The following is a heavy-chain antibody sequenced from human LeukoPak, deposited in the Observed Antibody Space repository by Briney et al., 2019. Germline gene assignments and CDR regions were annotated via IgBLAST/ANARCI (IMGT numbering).Heavy chain of an antibody. CDR1: GFTFSSYA. Sequence: GGSLRLSCSLSGFTFSSYAKLWVRQAPEKGLEYVSAISSNGDSTYYADSVKGSFTISRDNYKNTLYLQMSSLRAEDTAVYYWEKDAVTMVRGYYFDYWGQGTLVTVSS. V-gene: IGHV3-64D*06. D-gene: IGHD3-10*01. CDR2: ISSNGDST. CDR3: EKDAVTMVRGYYFDY. J-gene: IGHJ4*02.